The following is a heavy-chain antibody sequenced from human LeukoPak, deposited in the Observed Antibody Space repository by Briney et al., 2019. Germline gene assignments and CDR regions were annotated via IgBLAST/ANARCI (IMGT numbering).Heavy chain of an antibody. J-gene: IGHJ4*02. Sequence: PGGSLRLSCAASGFTFSSYAMHWVRQAPGKRLEWVAVISYDGSNKYYADSVKGRFTISRDNSKNTLYLQMNSLRAEHTAVYYCARVSGGRNIVVVPAASYYFDYWGQGTLVTVSS. CDR1: GFTFSSYA. V-gene: IGHV3-30-3*01. D-gene: IGHD2-2*01. CDR3: ARVSGGRNIVVVPAASYYFDY. CDR2: ISYDGSNK.